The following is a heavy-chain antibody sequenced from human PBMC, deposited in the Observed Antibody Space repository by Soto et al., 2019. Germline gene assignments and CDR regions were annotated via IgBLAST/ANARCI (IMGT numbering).Heavy chain of an antibody. Sequence: PSETLSLTCTVSGGSISSYYWSWIRQPPGKGLEWIGYIYYSGSTNYNPSLKSRVTISVDTSKNQFSLKLSSVTAADTAVYYCAKDKGVQSPSGYDQPAFDYWGQGTLVTVSS. CDR2: IYYSGST. CDR3: AKDKGVQSPSGYDQPAFDY. CDR1: GGSISSYY. V-gene: IGHV4-59*01. J-gene: IGHJ4*02. D-gene: IGHD5-12*01.